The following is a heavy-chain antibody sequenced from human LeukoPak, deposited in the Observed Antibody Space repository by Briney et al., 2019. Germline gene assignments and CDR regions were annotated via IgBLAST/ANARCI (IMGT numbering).Heavy chain of an antibody. Sequence: GASVKVSCKASGYTFTSYGISWVRQAPGQGLEWMGWISAYNGDTNYAQKLQGRVTMTTDTSTSTAYMELRSLRSDDTAVYYCARSGGRYSGYDLTPFDYWGQGTLVTVSS. CDR3: ARSGGRYSGYDLTPFDY. D-gene: IGHD5-12*01. V-gene: IGHV1-18*01. J-gene: IGHJ4*02. CDR1: GYTFTSYG. CDR2: ISAYNGDT.